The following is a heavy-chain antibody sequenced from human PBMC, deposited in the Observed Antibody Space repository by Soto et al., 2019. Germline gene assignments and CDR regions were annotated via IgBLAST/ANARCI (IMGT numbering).Heavy chain of an antibody. J-gene: IGHJ5*02. V-gene: IGHV4-59*01. CDR3: ARLAAYSYGSNWFDP. CDR2: IYYSGST. Sequence: PSETLSLTCTVSGGSISSYYWSWIRQPPGKGLEWIGYIYYSGSTNYNPSLKSRVTISVDTSKNQFSLKLSSVTAADTAVYYCARLAAYSYGSNWFDPWGQGTLVTVSS. D-gene: IGHD5-18*01. CDR1: GGSISSYY.